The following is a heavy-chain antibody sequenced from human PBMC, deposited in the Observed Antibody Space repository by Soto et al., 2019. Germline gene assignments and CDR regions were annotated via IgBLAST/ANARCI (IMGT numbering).Heavy chain of an antibody. CDR3: ARGGLYDLWSGLFD. J-gene: IGHJ4*02. Sequence: SETLSLTCSVSGASVTSGDYYWNWIRQTPGTGLEWLGYMHDSGTTAYNPSLKCRVTISRDTSKNQFSLKLTSVSAADTAVYFCARGGLYDLWSGLFDWGQGIRVTVSS. CDR2: MHDSGTT. CDR1: GASVTSGDYY. V-gene: IGHV4-30-4*01. D-gene: IGHD3-3*01.